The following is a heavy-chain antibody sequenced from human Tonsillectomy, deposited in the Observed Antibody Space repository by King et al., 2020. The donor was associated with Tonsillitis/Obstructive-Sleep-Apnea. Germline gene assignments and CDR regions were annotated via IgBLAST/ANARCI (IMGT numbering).Heavy chain of an antibody. CDR3: VRGAEGSGSYYRAFDY. D-gene: IGHD3-10*01. V-gene: IGHV3-48*02. Sequence: VPLVESGGGLVQPGGSLRLSCAASGFTFSSDSMNWVRQAPGKGLEWVSYISSSSSTIYYADSVKGRFTISRDNAKNSLYLQMNSLRDEDTAVYYCVRGAEGSGSYYRAFDYWGQGTLVTVSS. CDR2: ISSSSSTI. CDR1: GFTFSSDS. J-gene: IGHJ4*02.